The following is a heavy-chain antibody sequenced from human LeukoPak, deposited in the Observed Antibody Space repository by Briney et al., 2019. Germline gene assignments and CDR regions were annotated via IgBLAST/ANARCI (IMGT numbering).Heavy chain of an antibody. V-gene: IGHV3-23*01. Sequence: GGSLRLSCAASGFTFNIYAMSWVRQATGKGPEWVSGISGYGGSTHYADSVKGRFTISRDNSKNTLYLQMSSLRVDDTAVYYCAKDRGPYLGIANNWFDPWGQGTLVLVSS. CDR3: AKDRGPYLGIANNWFDP. D-gene: IGHD1-26*01. CDR1: GFTFNIYA. J-gene: IGHJ5*02. CDR2: ISGYGGST.